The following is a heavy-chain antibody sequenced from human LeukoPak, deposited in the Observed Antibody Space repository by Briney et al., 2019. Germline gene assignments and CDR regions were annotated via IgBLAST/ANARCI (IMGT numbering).Heavy chain of an antibody. V-gene: IGHV4-4*02. CDR1: LDSTTSNF. J-gene: IGHJ4*02. Sequence: SETLSLTRTVSLDSTTSNFWSWVRQPPGKGLEWIGEIHRSGSPNYNPSLQSRVTISIDRSRNQIVLELSSVTAADTAVYHCAREILGGFNPGAYWGQGTLVTVSS. CDR3: AREILGGFNPGAY. CDR2: IHRSGSP. D-gene: IGHD1-14*01.